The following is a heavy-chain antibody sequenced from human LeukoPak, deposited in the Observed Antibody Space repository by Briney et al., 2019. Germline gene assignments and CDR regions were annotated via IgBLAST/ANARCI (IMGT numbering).Heavy chain of an antibody. Sequence: ASVKVSCKASGYTFTSYAMHWVRQAPGQRLEWMGWIDAGNGNTKYSQKFQGRVTITRDTSASKDYMELRSLRSEDTAVYYCARASSSWYADWFDPWGQGTLVTVSS. CDR2: IDAGNGNT. J-gene: IGHJ5*02. CDR1: GYTFTSYA. CDR3: ARASSSWYADWFDP. V-gene: IGHV1-3*01. D-gene: IGHD6-13*01.